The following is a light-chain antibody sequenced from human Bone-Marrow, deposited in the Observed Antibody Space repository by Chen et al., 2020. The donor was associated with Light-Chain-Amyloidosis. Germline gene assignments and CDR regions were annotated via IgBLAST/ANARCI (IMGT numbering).Light chain of an antibody. J-gene: IGLJ3*02. Sequence: SYVLTQPSSVSVAPGQSATLACGGNNIGSTSVHWYQQTPGQAPLLVVYNDSDRTSGIPERLSDSNSGTASTLAIIRVEAWHDAYYYCQVWNGKSDRPVFGGGTKLTVL. CDR1: NIGSTS. CDR3: QVWNGKSDRPV. V-gene: IGLV3-21*02. CDR2: NDS.